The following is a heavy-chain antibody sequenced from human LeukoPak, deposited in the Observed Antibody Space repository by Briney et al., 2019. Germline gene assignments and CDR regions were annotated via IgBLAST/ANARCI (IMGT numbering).Heavy chain of an antibody. V-gene: IGHV3-13*01. CDR3: AKGGGWGSWYYYMDV. CDR1: GFTFSSYD. Sequence: GGSLRLSCAASGFTFSSYDMHWVRQATGKGLEWVSAIGTAGDTYYPGSVKGRFTISRDNSKNTLYLQMNSLRAEDTAVYYCAKGGGWGSWYYYMDVWGKGTTVTVSS. D-gene: IGHD6-13*01. J-gene: IGHJ6*03. CDR2: IGTAGDT.